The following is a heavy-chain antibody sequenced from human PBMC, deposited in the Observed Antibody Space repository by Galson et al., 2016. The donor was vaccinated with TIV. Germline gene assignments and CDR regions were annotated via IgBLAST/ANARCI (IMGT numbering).Heavy chain of an antibody. Sequence: HWVRQAPGQGLEWMGWINPKTGGTIYAQKFQGRVTMTRDTTISTVYMDVSGLTYDDTAVYYCARGYGSDPDYWGQGTLVTVSS. CDR2: INPKTGGT. J-gene: IGHJ4*02. D-gene: IGHD3-10*01. CDR3: ARGYGSDPDY. V-gene: IGHV1-2*02.